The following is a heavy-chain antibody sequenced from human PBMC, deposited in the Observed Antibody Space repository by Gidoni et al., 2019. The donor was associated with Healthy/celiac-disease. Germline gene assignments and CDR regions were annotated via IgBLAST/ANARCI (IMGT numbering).Heavy chain of an antibody. V-gene: IGHV4-34*01. CDR2: SNHSVST. CDR3: ARGPLITMVRGVIILPYFDY. CDR1: GRYFSGYY. D-gene: IGHD3-10*01. J-gene: IGHJ4*02. Sequence: QVQLQQWGAGLLKPSETLYLTCAVYGRYFSGYYWSWIRQPPGKGLEWIGESNHSVSTNYNPSLKSRVTISVDTSKNQFSLKLSSVTAADTAVYYCARGPLITMVRGVIILPYFDYWGQGTLVTVSS.